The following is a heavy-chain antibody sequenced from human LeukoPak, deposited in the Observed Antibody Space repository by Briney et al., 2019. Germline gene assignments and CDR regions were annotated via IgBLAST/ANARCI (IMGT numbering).Heavy chain of an antibody. CDR1: GITFNSHA. V-gene: IGHV3-23*01. CDR2: ISGSGGHT. J-gene: IGHJ6*03. Sequence: GGSLRLSCAASGITFNSHAMSWVRQAPGKGLEWVSLISGSGGHTYYGDSVKGRFTISRDNSKNTLYLQMNSLRADDTAVYYCAKGGVATMRDGYNCYYCYMEVWGRGTTVTVSS. CDR3: AKGGVATMRDGYNCYYCYMEV. D-gene: IGHD5-24*01.